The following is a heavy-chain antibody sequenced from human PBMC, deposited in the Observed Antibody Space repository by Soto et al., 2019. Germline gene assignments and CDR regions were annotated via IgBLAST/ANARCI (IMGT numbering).Heavy chain of an antibody. CDR1: GGSFSGYY. Sequence: SETLSLTCAVYGGSFSGYYWSWIRQPPGKGLEWIGEINHSGSTNYNPSLKSRVTISVDTSKNQFSLKLSSVTAADTAVYYCVRRSEKWFGELLTNWFDPWGQGTLVTVSS. V-gene: IGHV4-34*01. D-gene: IGHD3-10*01. J-gene: IGHJ5*02. CDR2: INHSGST. CDR3: VRRSEKWFGELLTNWFDP.